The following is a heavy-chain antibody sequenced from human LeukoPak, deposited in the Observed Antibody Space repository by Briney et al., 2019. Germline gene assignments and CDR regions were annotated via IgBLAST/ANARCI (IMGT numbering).Heavy chain of an antibody. D-gene: IGHD2-15*01. CDR2: ISSSSSYI. CDR1: GFTFSSYS. J-gene: IGHJ4*02. V-gene: IGHV3-21*01. Sequence: TGGSLRLSRAASGFTFSSYSMNWVRQAPGKGLEWVSSISSSSSYIYYADSVKGRFTISRDNAKNSLYLQMNSLRAEDTAVYYCARGYVVVAAVFDYWGQGTLVTVSS. CDR3: ARGYVVVAAVFDY.